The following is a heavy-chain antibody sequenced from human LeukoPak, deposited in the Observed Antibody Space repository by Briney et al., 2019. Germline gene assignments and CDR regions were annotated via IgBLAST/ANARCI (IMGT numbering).Heavy chain of an antibody. V-gene: IGHV3-23*01. CDR3: AKVFGAARHPEYFQH. J-gene: IGHJ1*01. CDR2: ITDSGDGT. Sequence: GGSLRLSCAASGFTFSSSAMSWVRQAPGKGLEWVSSITDSGDGTYYADSVKGRFTISRDDSKNTLYLQMNSLRAEDTAVYYCAKVFGAARHPEYFQHWGQGTLVTVSS. CDR1: GFTFSSSA. D-gene: IGHD6-6*01.